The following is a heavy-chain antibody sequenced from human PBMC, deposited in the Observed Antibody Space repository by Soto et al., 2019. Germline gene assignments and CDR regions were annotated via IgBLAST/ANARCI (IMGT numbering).Heavy chain of an antibody. J-gene: IGHJ4*02. D-gene: IGHD3-9*01. CDR2: ISGSGGST. Sequence: EVQLLESGGGLVQPGGSLRLSCAASGFTFSSYAMSWVRQAPGKGLEWVSAISGSGGSTYYADSVKGRFTISRDNSKNTLYLQMNSLRAEDTAVYYCAKDKAGYYDILTGYYKPQHKDYWGQGTLVTVSS. CDR1: GFTFSSYA. V-gene: IGHV3-23*01. CDR3: AKDKAGYYDILTGYYKPQHKDY.